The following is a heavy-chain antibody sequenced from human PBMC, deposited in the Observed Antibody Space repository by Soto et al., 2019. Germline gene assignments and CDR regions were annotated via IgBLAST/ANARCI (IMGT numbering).Heavy chain of an antibody. CDR3: ARARYSISSEGYYFDC. V-gene: IGHV3-11*01. D-gene: IGHD6-6*01. Sequence: AGSLRLSCAASGFTFSDYYMSWIRQAPGKGLEWVSYISSSGSTIYSADSVTGRFTISRDNAKNSLYLQMNSLRADDTAVYYCARARYSISSEGYYFDCWGQGTLVTVSS. J-gene: IGHJ4*02. CDR2: ISSSGSTI. CDR1: GFTFSDYY.